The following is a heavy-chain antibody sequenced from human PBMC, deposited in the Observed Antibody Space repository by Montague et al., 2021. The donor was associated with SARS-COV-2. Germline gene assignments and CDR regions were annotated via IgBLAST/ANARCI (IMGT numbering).Heavy chain of an antibody. Sequence: TLSLTCTVSGGSIISTTSNWGWIRQPPGKGLEWIGSIYYTANTYYTPSLKTRVTISVDTSKNQFSLRLRSVTAADTAVYYCARLLGFCSGANCYSSGMDVWGQGTTVTVSS. CDR3: ARLLGFCSGANCYSSGMDV. D-gene: IGHD2-15*01. CDR2: IYYTANT. J-gene: IGHJ6*02. CDR1: GGSIISTTSN. V-gene: IGHV4-39*01.